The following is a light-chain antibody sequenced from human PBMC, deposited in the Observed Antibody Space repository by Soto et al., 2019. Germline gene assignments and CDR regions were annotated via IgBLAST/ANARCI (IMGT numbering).Light chain of an antibody. J-gene: IGLJ2*01. CDR2: EVS. V-gene: IGLV2-8*01. CDR1: SSDVGGYNY. Sequence: QSALTQPPSASGSPGQSVTISCTGTSSDVGGYNYVSWYQQRPGKAPKLMIYEVSKRPSGVPDRFSGSKSGNTASLTVSGLQAEDEADYYCSSYAGSKGVVFGGGTKLTVL. CDR3: SSYAGSKGVV.